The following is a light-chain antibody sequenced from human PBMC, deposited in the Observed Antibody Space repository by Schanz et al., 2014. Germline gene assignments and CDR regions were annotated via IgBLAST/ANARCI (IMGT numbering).Light chain of an antibody. V-gene: IGKV1-39*01. J-gene: IGKJ2*01. CDR1: QSISTF. CDR2: DAS. Sequence: DIQMTQSPSSLSASVGDRVTIACRASQSISTFLNWYQQKPGKAPKLLIYDASSLESGVPSRFSGSGSGTDFTLTISSLQAEDVATYYCQQYYNTPFTFGQGTKLEIK. CDR3: QQYYNTPFT.